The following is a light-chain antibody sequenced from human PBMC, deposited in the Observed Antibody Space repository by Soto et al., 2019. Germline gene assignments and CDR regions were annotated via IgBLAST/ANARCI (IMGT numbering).Light chain of an antibody. J-gene: IGKJ1*01. CDR3: QQYSSPPRT. Sequence: ELVLTQSPGSLSLSPGERATLSCRASQSVRSYLAWYQQKPGQAPRLLIYGASSRATGFPDRFSGSGSGTDFSLTISRLEPEDSAGYYCQQYSSPPRTFGQGTKVEIK. CDR2: GAS. V-gene: IGKV3-20*01. CDR1: QSVRSY.